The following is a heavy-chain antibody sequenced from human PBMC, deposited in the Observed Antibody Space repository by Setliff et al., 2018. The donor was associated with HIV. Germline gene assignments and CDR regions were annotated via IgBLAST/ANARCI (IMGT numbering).Heavy chain of an antibody. CDR1: GGSFSAYY. CDR3: ARLPPGYNWNYFDH. V-gene: IGHV4-34*01. CDR2: VNHSGRGT. J-gene: IGHJ4*02. D-gene: IGHD1-20*01. Sequence: PSETLSLTCAVYGGSFSAYYWTWIRQAPGKGPEWIGEVNHSGRGTNYNPSLKSRVTMSVDTSKNQFSLKLNSVTAADTAVYYCARLPPGYNWNYFDHWGQGTLVTAPQ.